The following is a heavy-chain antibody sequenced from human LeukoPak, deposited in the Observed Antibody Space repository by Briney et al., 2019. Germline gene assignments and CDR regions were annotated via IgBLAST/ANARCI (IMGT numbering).Heavy chain of an antibody. J-gene: IGHJ6*03. CDR3: ARFYGVYYYYYYMDV. Sequence: PGGSLRLSCAASGFTFSSYEMNWVRQAPGKGLEWVSYISSSGSTIYYADSVKGRFTISRDNAKNSLYLQMNSLRAEDTAVYYCARFYGVYYYYYYMDVWGKGTTVTISS. CDR1: GFTFSSYE. CDR2: ISSSGSTI. D-gene: IGHD4-17*01. V-gene: IGHV3-48*03.